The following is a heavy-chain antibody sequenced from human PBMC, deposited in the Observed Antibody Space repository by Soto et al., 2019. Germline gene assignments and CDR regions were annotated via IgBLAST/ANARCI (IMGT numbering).Heavy chain of an antibody. V-gene: IGHV3-33*01. CDR1: GFTFSSYG. Sequence: GGSLRLSCAASGFTFSSYGMHWVRQAPGKGLEWVAVIWYDGSNKYYADSVKGRFTISRDNSKNTLYLQMNSLRAEDTAVYYCARDLNEDDAFDIWGKGTMVTVSS. CDR2: IWYDGSNK. J-gene: IGHJ3*02. CDR3: ARDLNEDDAFDI.